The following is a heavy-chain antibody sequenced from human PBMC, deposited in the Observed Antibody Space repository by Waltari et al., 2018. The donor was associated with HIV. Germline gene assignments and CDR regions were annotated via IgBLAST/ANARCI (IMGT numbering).Heavy chain of an antibody. Sequence: QVQLVQSGAEVKKPGASVKVTCKASGYTFTSYGISWVRQAPGQGLDWMGWISAYNGNTNYAQKLQGRVTMTTDTSTSTAYMELRSLRSDDTAVYYCAREGSYCSSTSCYPYYYYGMDVWGQGTTVTVSS. D-gene: IGHD2-2*01. V-gene: IGHV1-18*01. CDR3: AREGSYCSSTSCYPYYYYGMDV. CDR1: GYTFTSYG. CDR2: ISAYNGNT. J-gene: IGHJ6*02.